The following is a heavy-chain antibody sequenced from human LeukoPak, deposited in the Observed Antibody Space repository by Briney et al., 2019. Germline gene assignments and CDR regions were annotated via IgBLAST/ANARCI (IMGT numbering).Heavy chain of an antibody. Sequence: GGSLRLSCAASGFTFDDYAMHWVRQAPGKGLEWVSGISWNSGSIGYADSVKGRFTISRDNAKNSLYLQMNSLRAEDMALYYCAKDRYYDFWSGYTAYDYWGQGTLVTVSS. D-gene: IGHD3-3*01. CDR1: GFTFDDYA. V-gene: IGHV3-9*03. J-gene: IGHJ4*02. CDR3: AKDRYYDFWSGYTAYDY. CDR2: ISWNSGSI.